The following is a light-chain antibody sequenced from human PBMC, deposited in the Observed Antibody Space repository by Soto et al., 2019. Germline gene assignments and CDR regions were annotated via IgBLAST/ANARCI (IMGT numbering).Light chain of an antibody. J-gene: IGLJ2*01. V-gene: IGLV2-14*03. CDR1: NNDVGGFNF. CDR2: DVD. Sequence: QSALTQPASVSGSPGQSITISCTGTNNDVGGFNFVSWYQQHPGKVPKLLIYDVDDRPSGVSNRFSGSRSGNTASLTISGLQAEDEAYYYCSSYTSRSTVIFGGGTKVTVL. CDR3: SSYTSRSTVI.